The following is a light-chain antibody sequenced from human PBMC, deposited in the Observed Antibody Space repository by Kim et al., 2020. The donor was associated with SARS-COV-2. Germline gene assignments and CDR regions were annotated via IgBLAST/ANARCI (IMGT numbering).Light chain of an antibody. Sequence: QSALTQPASVSGSPGQSITISCTGTSSDVGSYKYVSWYQQHPGKAPKLMIYDVSERPSGVSNRFAGSKSGNTASLTISGLQAEDEADYYCTSYSSSSTLVFGGGTKLAVL. CDR3: TSYSSSSTLV. CDR2: DVS. CDR1: SSDVGSYKY. J-gene: IGLJ3*02. V-gene: IGLV2-14*01.